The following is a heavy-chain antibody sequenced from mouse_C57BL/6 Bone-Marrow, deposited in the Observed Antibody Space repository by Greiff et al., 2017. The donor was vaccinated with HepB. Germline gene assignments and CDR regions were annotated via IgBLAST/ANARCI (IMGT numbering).Heavy chain of an antibody. D-gene: IGHD1-1*01. CDR1: GFTFSDYY. J-gene: IGHJ4*01. V-gene: IGHV5-16*01. CDR3: ARDWDYGSSYYAMDY. Sequence: EVNVVESEGGLVQPGSSMKLSCTASGFTFSDYYMAWVRQVPEKGLEWVANINYDGSSTYYLDSLKSRFIISRDNAKNILYLQMSSLKSEDTATYYCARDWDYGSSYYAMDYWGQGTSVTVSS. CDR2: INYDGSST.